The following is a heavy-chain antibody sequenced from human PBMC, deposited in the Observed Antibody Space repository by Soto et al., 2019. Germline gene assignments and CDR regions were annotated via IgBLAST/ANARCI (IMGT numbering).Heavy chain of an antibody. CDR2: ISTYNGNT. CDR3: ARDRSTHDY. Sequence: QVQLVQSGPEVKKPGASVKVSCKASGYTFTNYGVSWVRQAPGQGLEWMGGISTYNGNTDYAQKLQGRVTMTTDTPTTTAYMELRSLTSDDTAVYYCARDRSTHDYWGQGTLVTVSS. D-gene: IGHD1-1*01. CDR1: GYTFTNYG. V-gene: IGHV1-18*01. J-gene: IGHJ4*02.